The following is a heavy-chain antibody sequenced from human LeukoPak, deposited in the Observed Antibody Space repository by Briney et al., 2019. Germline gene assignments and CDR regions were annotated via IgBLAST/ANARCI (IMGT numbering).Heavy chain of an antibody. CDR1: GYTFTSYG. CDR3: ARGIPQLENYYYYYMDV. Sequence: GASVKVSCKASGYTFTSYGISWVRQAPGQGLEWMGWISAYNGNTNYAQKPQGRVTMTTDTSTSTAYMELRSLRSDDTAVYYCARGIPQLENYYYYYMDVWGKGTTVTVSS. J-gene: IGHJ6*03. D-gene: IGHD1-1*01. V-gene: IGHV1-18*01. CDR2: ISAYNGNT.